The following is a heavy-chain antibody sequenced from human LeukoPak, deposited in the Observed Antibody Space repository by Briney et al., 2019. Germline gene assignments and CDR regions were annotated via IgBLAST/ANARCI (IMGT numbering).Heavy chain of an antibody. Sequence: PSETLSLTCTLSSGSVSRCRYYWSWIRQPPGKGLEWIGYVYYTGTTKYNPSLESRVAMSLDTSKNQFSLKLSSVTAADTAVYYCASRGGGYGDSASGFWGQGTLVTVSS. CDR1: SGSVSRCRYY. CDR3: ASRGGGYGDSASGF. V-gene: IGHV4-61*01. D-gene: IGHD4-17*01. J-gene: IGHJ4*02. CDR2: VYYTGTT.